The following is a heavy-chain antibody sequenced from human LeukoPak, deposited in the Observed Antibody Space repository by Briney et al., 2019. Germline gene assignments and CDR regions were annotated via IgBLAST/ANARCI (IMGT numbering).Heavy chain of an antibody. Sequence: ASVKVSCKASGYTFTSYGISWVRQAPGQGLEWMGWISAYNGNTNYAQKLQGRVTMTTDTSTSTAYMELRSLRSDDMAVYYCARLVEDSSGYYYPTYYFDYWGQGTLVTVSS. D-gene: IGHD3-22*01. V-gene: IGHV1-18*03. CDR2: ISAYNGNT. J-gene: IGHJ4*02. CDR3: ARLVEDSSGYYYPTYYFDY. CDR1: GYTFTSYG.